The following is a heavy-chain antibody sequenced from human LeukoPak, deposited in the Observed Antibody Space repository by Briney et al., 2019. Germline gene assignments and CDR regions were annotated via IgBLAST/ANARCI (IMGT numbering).Heavy chain of an antibody. CDR1: GFSFSSYA. CDR2: ITDSGGST. J-gene: IGHJ4*02. Sequence: AGGSLRLSCAASGFSFSSYAMIWVRQAPGKGLEWVSAITDSGGSTYHADSVKGRFTISRDNSKNTLFLQMNSLRVEDTAVYYCAKGSSSSRPYYFDYWGQGTLVTVSS. V-gene: IGHV3-23*01. D-gene: IGHD6-6*01. CDR3: AKGSSSSRPYYFDY.